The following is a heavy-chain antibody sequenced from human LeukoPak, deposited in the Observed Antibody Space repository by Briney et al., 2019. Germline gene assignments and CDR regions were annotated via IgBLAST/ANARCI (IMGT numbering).Heavy chain of an antibody. CDR2: IYPGDSDT. V-gene: IGHV5-51*01. CDR1: GSSFTNYW. Sequence: GEPLQISCKGSGSSFTNYWIGWVRQMPGKGLEWMGIIYPGDSDTRYSPSFQGQVTFSADESISTAYLQWSSLKASDTAMYYCARAGGSGWYFDLWGRGTLVTVSS. CDR3: ARAGGSGWYFDL. J-gene: IGHJ2*01. D-gene: IGHD3-16*01.